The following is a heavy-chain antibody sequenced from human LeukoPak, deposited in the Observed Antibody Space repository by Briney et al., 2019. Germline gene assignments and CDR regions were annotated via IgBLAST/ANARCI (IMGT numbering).Heavy chain of an antibody. CDR2: ISSGASNI. CDR1: GSMFSDGY. V-gene: IGHV3-11*01. J-gene: IGHJ6*02. CDR3: ARVLEDGYSLADSYGLDV. Sequence: GGSLRLSCAASGSMFSDGYMSWFSQAPGEGLEGISYISSGASNIYYADSVKGRFTISRDNAKNSLYLQMNSLRADDTAVYYCARVLEDGYSLADSYGLDVWGQGTTVTVSS. D-gene: IGHD5-24*01.